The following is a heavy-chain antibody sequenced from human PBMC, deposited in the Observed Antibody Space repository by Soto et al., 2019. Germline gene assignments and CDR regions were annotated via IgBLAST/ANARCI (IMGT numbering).Heavy chain of an antibody. D-gene: IGHD1-26*01. CDR3: ARRYGGNLDY. CDR2: IYYSGST. CDR1: GGSISSYY. J-gene: IGHJ4*02. Sequence: ETLSLTCTVSGGSISSYYWSWIRQPPGKGLEWIGYIYYSGSTNYNPSLKSRVTITVNTTKNQFSLKLSSVTAADTAVYYCARRYGGNLDYWGQGTLVTVSS. V-gene: IGHV4-59*08.